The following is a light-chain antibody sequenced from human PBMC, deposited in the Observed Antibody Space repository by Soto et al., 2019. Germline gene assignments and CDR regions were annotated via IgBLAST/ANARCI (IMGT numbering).Light chain of an antibody. CDR1: QGISSY. J-gene: IGKJ1*01. CDR2: AAS. Sequence: IQLTQSPSSLSASVGDRVTITCRASQGISSYLAWYRQEPGKAPKLLIYAASTLQSGVPSRFSGSGSGTEFTLTISSLQPDDFATYYCQQYNSVWTFXQGTKVDIK. V-gene: IGKV1-9*01. CDR3: QQYNSVWT.